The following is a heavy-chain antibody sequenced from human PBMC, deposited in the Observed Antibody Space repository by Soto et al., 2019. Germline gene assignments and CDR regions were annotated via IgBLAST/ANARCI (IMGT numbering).Heavy chain of an antibody. CDR2: INHSGST. Sequence: SETLSLTCAVYGGSFSGYYWSWIRQPPGKGLEWIGEINHSGSTNYNPSLKSRVTISVDTSKNQLPLKLSSVTAADTAVYYCARDRPIRGIGYCSSTSCWRGHYFDYWGQGTMVTVSS. D-gene: IGHD2-2*01. CDR3: ARDRPIRGIGYCSSTSCWRGHYFDY. CDR1: GGSFSGYY. J-gene: IGHJ4*02. V-gene: IGHV4-34*01.